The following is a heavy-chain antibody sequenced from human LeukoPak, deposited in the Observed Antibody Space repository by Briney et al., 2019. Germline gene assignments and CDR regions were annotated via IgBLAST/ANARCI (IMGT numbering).Heavy chain of an antibody. J-gene: IGHJ4*01. Sequence: GSLRLSCTASGFIFSSFAMNWVRQAPGKGLEWVSGISASGGNTNYADSVKGRFTISRDNSQNTLYLQMDSLRAEDTAIYYCAKDFYESSGYSFDYWGHGTLVAVSS. V-gene: IGHV3-23*01. D-gene: IGHD3-22*01. CDR2: ISASGGNT. CDR1: GFIFSSFA. CDR3: AKDFYESSGYSFDY.